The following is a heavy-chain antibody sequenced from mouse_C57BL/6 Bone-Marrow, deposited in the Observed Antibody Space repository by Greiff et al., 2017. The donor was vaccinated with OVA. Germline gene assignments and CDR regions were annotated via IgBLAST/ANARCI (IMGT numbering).Heavy chain of an antibody. J-gene: IGHJ3*01. CDR3: ARWNYGSSLAY. D-gene: IGHD1-1*01. CDR2: INPGSGGT. Sequence: QVQLQQSGAELVRPGTSVTVSCKASGYAFTNYLIEWVKQRPGQGLEWIGVINPGSGGTNYNEKFKGKATLTADKSSSTAYMQLSSLTSEDSAVYFCARWNYGSSLAYWGQGTLVTVSA. V-gene: IGHV1-54*01. CDR1: GYAFTNYL.